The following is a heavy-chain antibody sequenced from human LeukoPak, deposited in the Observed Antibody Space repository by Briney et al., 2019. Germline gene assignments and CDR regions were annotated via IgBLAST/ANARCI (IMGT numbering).Heavy chain of an antibody. CDR2: ISSSSSYI. CDR1: GFTFSSYS. V-gene: IGHV3-21*04. J-gene: IGHJ4*02. Sequence: GGSLRLSCAASGFTFSSYSMNWVRQAPGKGLEWVSSISSSSSYIYYADSVKGRFTISRDKSKNTLYLQMNSLRAEDTAVYYCAKPVSGSYSVSSFGFDYWGQGTLVTVSS. CDR3: AKPVSGSYSVSSFGFDY. D-gene: IGHD3-10*01.